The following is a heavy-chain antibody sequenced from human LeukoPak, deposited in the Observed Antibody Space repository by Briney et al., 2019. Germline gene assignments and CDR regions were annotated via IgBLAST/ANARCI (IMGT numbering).Heavy chain of an antibody. D-gene: IGHD2-2*01. Sequence: GESLQISCKGSGYSFTSYWIGWVRQLPGKGLEWMGIFYPGDSDTRYSPSFQGQVTISADKSISTAYLQWSSLKASDTAMYYCARPYCSSTSCYGYFDYWGQGTLVTVSS. CDR3: ARPYCSSTSCYGYFDY. J-gene: IGHJ4*02. CDR2: FYPGDSDT. V-gene: IGHV5-51*01. CDR1: GYSFTSYW.